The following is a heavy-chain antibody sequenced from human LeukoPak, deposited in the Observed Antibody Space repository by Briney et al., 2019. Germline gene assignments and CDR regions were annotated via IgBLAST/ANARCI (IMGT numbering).Heavy chain of an antibody. D-gene: IGHD6-19*01. Sequence: GGSLRLSCAASGFTFASYAMSWVRQAPGKGLQWVSAISDGGGSTYYADSVKGRFTISRDNSKNTLYLQMNSLRAGDTALYYCAKEYTSGWYVVDYWGQGTLVTVSS. V-gene: IGHV3-23*01. CDR1: GFTFASYA. J-gene: IGHJ4*02. CDR3: AKEYTSGWYVVDY. CDR2: ISDGGGST.